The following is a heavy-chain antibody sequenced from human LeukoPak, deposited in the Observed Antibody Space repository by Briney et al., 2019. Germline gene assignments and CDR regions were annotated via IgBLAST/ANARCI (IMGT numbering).Heavy chain of an antibody. CDR2: INPSGGST. J-gene: IGHJ6*02. V-gene: IGHV1-46*01. CDR3: ARSIRNIVVVPAAIRGDYGMDV. CDR1: GYTFTSYY. Sequence: ASVKVSCKASGYTFTSYYMHWVRQAPGQGLEWMGIINPSGGSTSYAQKFQGRVTMTRDTSTSTVYMELSSLRSEDTAVYYCARSIRNIVVVPAAIRGDYGMDVWGQGTTVTVSS. D-gene: IGHD2-2*02.